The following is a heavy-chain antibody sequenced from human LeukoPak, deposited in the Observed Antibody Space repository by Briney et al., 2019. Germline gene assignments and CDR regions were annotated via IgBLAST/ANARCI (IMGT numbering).Heavy chain of an antibody. CDR3: ARSIVATRWEYFQH. CDR2: IYSNNST. V-gene: IGHV3-53*01. Sequence: GGSLRLSCAASGFTVSSNYINWVRQAPGKGLEWVSVIYSNNSTDYADSVKGRFTISRDNSKNTLYLQMISLRPEDTAVYYCARSIVATRWEYFQHWGQGTLVTVSS. CDR1: GFTVSSNY. J-gene: IGHJ1*01. D-gene: IGHD5-12*01.